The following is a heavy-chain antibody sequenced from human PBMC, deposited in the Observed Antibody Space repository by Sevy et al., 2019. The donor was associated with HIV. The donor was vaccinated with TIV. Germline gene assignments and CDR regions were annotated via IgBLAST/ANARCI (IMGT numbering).Heavy chain of an antibody. CDR1: GGSISSSNW. V-gene: IGHV4-4*02. CDR3: ARGIAAAGTDYGMDV. Sequence: SETLSLTCAVSGGSISSSNWWSWVRQPPGKGLEWIGEIYHSGSTNYNPSLKSRVTISVDKSKNQCSLKLSSVTAADTAVYYCARGIAAAGTDYGMDVWGQGTTVTVSS. J-gene: IGHJ6*02. D-gene: IGHD6-13*01. CDR2: IYHSGST.